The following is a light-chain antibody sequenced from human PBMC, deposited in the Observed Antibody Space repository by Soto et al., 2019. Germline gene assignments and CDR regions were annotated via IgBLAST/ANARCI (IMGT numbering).Light chain of an antibody. CDR3: QQTASTPCT. V-gene: IGKV1-39*01. Sequence: DTQMTQSPSSLSASVGDTVTITCRASQSINTYLNWYQQKPGEAPNLLIYAASSLQTGVPPRFSGSGSETDFTLTINNLQREDFATYYCQQTASTPCTFGQGTKL. CDR1: QSINTY. CDR2: AAS. J-gene: IGKJ2*02.